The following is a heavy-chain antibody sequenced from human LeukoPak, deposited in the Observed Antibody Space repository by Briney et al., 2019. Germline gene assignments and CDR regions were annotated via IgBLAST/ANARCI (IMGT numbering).Heavy chain of an antibody. CDR2: INHSGST. Sequence: SETLSLTCAVYGGSFSGYYWSWIRQPPGKGLEWIGEINHSGSTNYNPSLKSRVTISVDTSKNQFSLKLSSVTAADTAVYYCARDGHSSGIDYWGQGTLVAVSS. CDR3: ARDGHSSGIDY. J-gene: IGHJ4*02. D-gene: IGHD6-19*01. V-gene: IGHV4-34*01. CDR1: GGSFSGYY.